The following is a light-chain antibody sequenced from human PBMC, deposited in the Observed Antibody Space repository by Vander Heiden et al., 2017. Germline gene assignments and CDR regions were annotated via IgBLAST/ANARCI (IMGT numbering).Light chain of an antibody. CDR3: QQSDSTPYT. CDR1: QSISSY. V-gene: IGKV1-39*01. Sequence: DIQKNQSPSSLSASVGDRVTITCRASQSISSYFNWYQQKPGKAPKLLIYAASSLQSGVPSRFSGSGSGTDFTLPISSLQPEDFATYYCQQSDSTPYTFGQGTPLEIK. CDR2: AAS. J-gene: IGKJ2*01.